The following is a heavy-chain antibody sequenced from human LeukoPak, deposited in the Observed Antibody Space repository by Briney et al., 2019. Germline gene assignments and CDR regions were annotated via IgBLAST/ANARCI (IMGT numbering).Heavy chain of an antibody. V-gene: IGHV3-21*01. CDR2: ISSGSTYI. CDR3: AREAAVETH. Sequence: PGGSLRLSCAASGFTFSSSSINWVRQAPGKGLEWVSYISSGSTYIYYADSVKDRFTISRDNAKNSLYLQMNNLRVEDTAVYYRAREAAVETHWGQGTLVTVSS. CDR1: GFTFSSSS. D-gene: IGHD5-24*01. J-gene: IGHJ4*02.